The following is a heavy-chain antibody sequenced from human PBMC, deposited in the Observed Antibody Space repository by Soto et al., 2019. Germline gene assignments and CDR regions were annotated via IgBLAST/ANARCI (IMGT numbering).Heavy chain of an antibody. CDR2: ISSSGNII. D-gene: IGHD3-22*01. V-gene: IGHV3-11*01. CDR3: AKMSSENYYDPVFS. CDR1: GFTFSDYY. J-gene: IGHJ4*02. Sequence: QVQLVESGGGLVKTGGSLRIVCEASGFTFSDYYMSWVRQAPGKGLEWVSYISSSGNIIYYADSVKGRFTISRDNAKNSVYLQMNSPRAEDTALYFCAKMSSENYYDPVFSWGQGTLVTVSS.